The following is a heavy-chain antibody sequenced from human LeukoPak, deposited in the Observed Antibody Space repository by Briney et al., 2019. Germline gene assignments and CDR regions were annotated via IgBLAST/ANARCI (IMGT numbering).Heavy chain of an antibody. CDR2: ISGSGGST. CDR3: AKEPRPNIVGATTFDP. D-gene: IGHD1-26*01. CDR1: GFTFSSYA. J-gene: IGHJ5*02. Sequence: GGSLRLSCAASGFTFSSYAISWVRQAPGKGLEWVSAISGSGGSTYYADSVKGRFTISRDNSKNTLYLQMNSLRAEDTAVYYCAKEPRPNIVGATTFDPWGQGTLVTVSS. V-gene: IGHV3-23*01.